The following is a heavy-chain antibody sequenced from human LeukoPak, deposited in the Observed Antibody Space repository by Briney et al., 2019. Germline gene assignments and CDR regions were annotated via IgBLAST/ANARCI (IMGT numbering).Heavy chain of an antibody. D-gene: IGHD3-9*01. V-gene: IGHV4-34*01. CDR2: INHSGST. CDR3: AGEILTGYYEYYFDY. CDR1: GGSFSGYY. J-gene: IGHJ4*02. Sequence: PSETLSLTCAVYGGSFSGYYWSWIRQPPGKGLEWIGEINHSGSTNYNPSLKSRVTISVDTSKNQFSLKLSSVTAADTAVYYCAGEILTGYYEYYFDYWGQGTLVTVSS.